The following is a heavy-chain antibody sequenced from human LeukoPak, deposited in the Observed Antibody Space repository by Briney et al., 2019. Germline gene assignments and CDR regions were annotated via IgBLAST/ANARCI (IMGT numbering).Heavy chain of an antibody. CDR1: GYTFTSYA. CDR2: INTNTGNP. D-gene: IGHD4-11*01. CDR3: ARDPRGGYSNLYP. V-gene: IGHV7-4-1*02. J-gene: IGHJ5*02. Sequence: ASVKVSCMASGYTFTSYAMNWVRQAPGQGLEWMGWINTNTGNPTYAQGFTGRFVFSLDTSVNTAYLQISSLKTEDTAVYYCARDPRGGYSNLYPWGQGTLVTVSS.